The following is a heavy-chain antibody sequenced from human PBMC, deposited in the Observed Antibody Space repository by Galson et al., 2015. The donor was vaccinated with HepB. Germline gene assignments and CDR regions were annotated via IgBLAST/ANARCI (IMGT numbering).Heavy chain of an antibody. D-gene: IGHD1-26*01. CDR3: ARDRVVGATAFDY. J-gene: IGHJ4*02. V-gene: IGHV3-11*01. Sequence: SLRLSCAASGFTFSDYDMSWIRQAPGEGLEWVSYISSSGSIIYYADSVKGRFTISRDNAKNSLYLQMNSLRAEDTAVYYCARDRVVGATAFDYWGQGTLVTVSS. CDR1: GFTFSDYD. CDR2: ISSSGSII.